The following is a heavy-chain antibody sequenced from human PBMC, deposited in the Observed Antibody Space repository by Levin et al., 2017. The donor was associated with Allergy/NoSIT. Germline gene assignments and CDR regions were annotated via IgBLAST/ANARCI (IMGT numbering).Heavy chain of an antibody. CDR2: TYYRSKWYN. V-gene: IGHV6-1*01. CDR1: GDSVSSNSAA. D-gene: IGHD6-13*01. Sequence: SQTLSLTCAISGDSVSSNSAAWNWIRQSPSRGLEWLGRTYYRSKWYNDYAVSVKSRITINPDTSKNQFSLQLNSVTPEDTAVYYCARGGDSSSWYSLSYFDPWGQGTLVTVSS. CDR3: ARGGDSSSWYSLSYFDP. J-gene: IGHJ5*02.